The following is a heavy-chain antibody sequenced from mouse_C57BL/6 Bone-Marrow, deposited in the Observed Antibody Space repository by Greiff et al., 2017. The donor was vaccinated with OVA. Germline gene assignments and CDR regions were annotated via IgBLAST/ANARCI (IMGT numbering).Heavy chain of an antibody. CDR1: GFNIKNTY. J-gene: IGHJ4*01. V-gene: IGHV14-3*01. CDR2: IDPANDNT. D-gene: IGHD1-1*01. Sequence: EVKLMESVAELVRPGASVKLSCTASGFNIKNTYMHWVKQRPEQGLEWIGRIDPANDNTKYAPKFQGKATMTADTSSNTDYLQLSSLSSEDTAIYCCARGNFGSSFYAMDYWGQGTSVTVSS. CDR3: ARGNFGSSFYAMDY.